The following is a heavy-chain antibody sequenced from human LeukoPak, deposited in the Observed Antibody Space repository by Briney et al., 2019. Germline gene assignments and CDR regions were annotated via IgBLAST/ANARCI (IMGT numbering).Heavy chain of an antibody. V-gene: IGHV4-39*01. CDR1: GGSVGSGSYY. CDR3: ARLSIAGATYWYFDL. D-gene: IGHD1-26*01. CDR2: MSYGGST. Sequence: SETLSLTCTVSGGSVGSGSYYWSWIRQPPGKGLEWIGSMSYGGSTYYNLSLRSRVDISEDTSKNQFSLKVNSVTAADTAIYYCARLSIAGATYWYFDLWGRGTLVTVSS. J-gene: IGHJ2*01.